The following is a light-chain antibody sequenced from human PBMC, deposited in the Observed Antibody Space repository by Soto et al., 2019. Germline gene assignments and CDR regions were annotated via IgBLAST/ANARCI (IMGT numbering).Light chain of an antibody. J-gene: IGLJ3*02. CDR3: AVWDDSLRGWV. V-gene: IGLV1-47*02. Sequence: QSVLTQPRSASGTPGQRVTISCSGSSSNIGSNTVYWYQQLPGTAPKLLIFTNDQRTSGVPGRFSGSKSGTSASLAISGLRSEDEADYYCAVWDDSLRGWVFGGGTKLTVL. CDR1: SSNIGSNT. CDR2: TND.